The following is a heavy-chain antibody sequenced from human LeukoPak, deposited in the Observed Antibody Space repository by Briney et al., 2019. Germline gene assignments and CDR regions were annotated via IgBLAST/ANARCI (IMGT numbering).Heavy chain of an antibody. CDR2: ISGSGGST. D-gene: IGHD3-22*01. V-gene: IGHV3-23*01. Sequence: GGSLRLSCAASGFTLSSYAMSWVRQAPGKGLEWVSAISGSGGSTYYADSVKGRFTISRDNSKNTLYLQMNSLRAEDTAVYYCAKEPRTYYYDSSGYYLFPYFDYWGQGTLVTVSS. CDR3: AKEPRTYYYDSSGYYLFPYFDY. J-gene: IGHJ4*02. CDR1: GFTLSSYA.